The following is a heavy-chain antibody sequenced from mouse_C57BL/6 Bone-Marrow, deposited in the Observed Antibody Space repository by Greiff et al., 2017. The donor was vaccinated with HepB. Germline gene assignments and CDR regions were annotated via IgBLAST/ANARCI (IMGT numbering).Heavy chain of an antibody. J-gene: IGHJ2*01. CDR2: ISDGGSYT. CDR3: ARGKIYFDY. Sequence: EVQRVESGGGLVKPGGSLKLSCAASGFTFSSYAMSWVRQTPEKRLEWVATISDGGSYTYYPDNVKGRFTISRDNAKNNLYLQMSNLKSEDTAMYYCARGKIYFDYWGQGTTLTVSS. V-gene: IGHV5-4*01. CDR1: GFTFSSYA.